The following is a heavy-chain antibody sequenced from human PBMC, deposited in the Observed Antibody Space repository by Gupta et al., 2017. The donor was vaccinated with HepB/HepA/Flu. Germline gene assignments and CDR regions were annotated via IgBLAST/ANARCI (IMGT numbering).Heavy chain of an antibody. D-gene: IGHD3-22*01. V-gene: IGHV1-2*02. Sequence: QVQLVQSGAEVKKPGASVKVSCKASGYTFTGYYMHWVRQAPGQGLEWMGWINPNSGGTNYAQKFQGRVTMTRDTSISTAYMELSRLRSDDTAVYYCARSQTYYYDSSGYYYFDYWGQGTLVTGSS. CDR1: GYTFTGYY. CDR3: ARSQTYYYDSSGYYYFDY. J-gene: IGHJ4*02. CDR2: INPNSGGT.